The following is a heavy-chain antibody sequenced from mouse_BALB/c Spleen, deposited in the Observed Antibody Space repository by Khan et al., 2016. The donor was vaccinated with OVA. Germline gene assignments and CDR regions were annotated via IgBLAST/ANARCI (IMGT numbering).Heavy chain of an antibody. J-gene: IGHJ2*01. CDR3: ATSYYYGYYFDY. CDR1: GFTFSSYA. Sequence: EVQLVESGGGLVQPGGSRKLSCAASGFTFSSYAMHWVRQTPEKGLEWVAYISGDSGNIYYADTVKGRFTISRDNPTNTLFLQMTSLMSEDTAMYYCATSYYYGYYFDYWGPGTTLTVSS. CDR2: ISGDSGNI. V-gene: IGHV5-17*02. D-gene: IGHD1-1*01.